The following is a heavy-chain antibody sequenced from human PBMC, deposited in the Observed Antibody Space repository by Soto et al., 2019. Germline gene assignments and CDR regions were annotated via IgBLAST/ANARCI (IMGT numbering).Heavy chain of an antibody. CDR3: AKDHRVGYDSSGSRPP. Sequence: EVQLLESGGGLVQPGVSLRLSCAASGFTFSSYAMSWVRQAPGKGLEWVSAISGSGGSTYYADSVKGRFTISRDNSTNTLYLKMNSLRAEDPAVYYCAKDHRVGYDSSGSRPPWGKGTLLTASS. CDR1: GFTFSSYA. V-gene: IGHV3-23*01. CDR2: ISGSGGST. J-gene: IGHJ5*02. D-gene: IGHD3-22*01.